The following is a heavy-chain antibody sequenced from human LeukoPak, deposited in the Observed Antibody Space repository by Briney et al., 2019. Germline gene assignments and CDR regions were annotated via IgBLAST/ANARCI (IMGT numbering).Heavy chain of an antibody. Sequence: PSETLSLTCNVSGASISSYYWSWIRQPAGKGLEWIGRIYATGSTNYNPSLKSRVTMSVDTSKNQFSLNVSSVTAADTAVYYCARRDYYYYYMDVWGKGTTVTVSS. CDR2: IYATGST. V-gene: IGHV4-4*07. CDR3: ARRDYYYYYMDV. J-gene: IGHJ6*03. CDR1: GASISSYY.